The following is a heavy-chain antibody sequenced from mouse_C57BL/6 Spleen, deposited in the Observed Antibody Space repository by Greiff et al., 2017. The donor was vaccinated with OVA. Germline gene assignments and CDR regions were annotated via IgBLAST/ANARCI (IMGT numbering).Heavy chain of an antibody. D-gene: IGHD3-2*02. Sequence: EVQLQESGPGLARPSQTLSLTCSVTGYSITSDYWNWIRKFPGNDLEYMGFISYSGSTYYNPSLKSQISITRDTSKNQFYLQLNSVTTEDSATYYCARGDSSGLDYWGQGTTLTVSS. J-gene: IGHJ2*01. CDR1: GYSITSDY. CDR3: ARGDSSGLDY. V-gene: IGHV3-8*01. CDR2: ISYSGST.